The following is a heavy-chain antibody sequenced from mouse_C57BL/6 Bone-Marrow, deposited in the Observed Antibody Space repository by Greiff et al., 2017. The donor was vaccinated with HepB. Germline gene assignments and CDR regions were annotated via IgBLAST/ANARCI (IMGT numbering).Heavy chain of an antibody. CDR3: ARWRYDYGGSLYWYYDV. J-gene: IGHJ1*03. CDR1: GYTFTSYW. Sequence: VQLQQPGAELVKPGASVKMSCKASGYTFTSYWITWVKQRPGQGLEWIGDIYPGSGSTNYNEKFKSKATLTVDTSSSTAYMQLSSLTSEDSAVEDCARWRYDYGGSLYWYYDVWGTGTTVTVSS. V-gene: IGHV1-55*01. CDR2: IYPGSGST. D-gene: IGHD1-1*02.